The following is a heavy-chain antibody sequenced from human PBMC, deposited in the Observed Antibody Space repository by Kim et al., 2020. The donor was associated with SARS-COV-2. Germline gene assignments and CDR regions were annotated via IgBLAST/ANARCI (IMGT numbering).Heavy chain of an antibody. CDR3: ARGRGGTLILVVFGAFDI. J-gene: IGHJ3*02. V-gene: IGHV4-31*03. CDR2: IYYSGST. Sequence: SETLSLTCTVSGGSISSGGYYWSWIRQHPGQGLEWIGYIYYSGSTYYNPSLKSRVTISVDTSKNQFSLKLSSVTAADTAVYYCARGRGGTLILVVFGAFDIWGQGTMVTVSS. D-gene: IGHD3-22*01. CDR1: GGSISSGGYY.